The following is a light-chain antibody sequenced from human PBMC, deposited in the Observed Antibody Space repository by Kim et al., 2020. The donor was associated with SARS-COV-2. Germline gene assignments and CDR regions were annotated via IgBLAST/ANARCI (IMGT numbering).Light chain of an antibody. Sequence: QSVLTQPPSVSGAPGQRVTISCTGSSSNIGACYDVHWYQQLPGTAPKLLIYGNSNRPSGVPDRFSGSKSGTSASLAITGLQAEDEADYYCQSCDNSLSGSVFGGGTQLTVL. CDR1: SSNIGACYD. CDR2: GNS. J-gene: IGLJ3*02. CDR3: QSCDNSLSGSV. V-gene: IGLV1-40*01.